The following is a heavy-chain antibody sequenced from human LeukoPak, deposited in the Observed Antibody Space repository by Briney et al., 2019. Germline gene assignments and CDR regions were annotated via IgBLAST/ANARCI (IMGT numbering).Heavy chain of an antibody. V-gene: IGHV1-2*02. CDR3: ARDPRYTMVRGVIFRNWFDP. CDR2: INPNSGGT. D-gene: IGHD3-10*01. CDR1: GYTFTGYY. J-gene: IGHJ5*02. Sequence: ASVKVSCKASGYTFTGYYMHWVRQAPGQGLEWMGWINPNSGGTNYAQKFQGRVTMTRDTSISTAYMELSRLRSDDTAVYYCARDPRYTMVRGVIFRNWFDPWGQGTLVTVSS.